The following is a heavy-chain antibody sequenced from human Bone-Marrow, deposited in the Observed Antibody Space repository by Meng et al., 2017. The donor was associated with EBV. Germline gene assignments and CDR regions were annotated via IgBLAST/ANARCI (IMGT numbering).Heavy chain of an antibody. CDR3: ARDSSGDSRNFDP. Sequence: QMQLVQSGAEVKKTGSPVKVSCKASGYTFTYRYLHWVRQAPGQALEWMGWITPFNGNTNYAQKFQDRVTITRDRSMSTAYMELRSLRSEDTAVYYCARDSSGDSRNFDPWGQGTLVTVSS. J-gene: IGHJ5*02. D-gene: IGHD3-22*01. V-gene: IGHV1-45*02. CDR2: ITPFNGNT. CDR1: GYTFTYRY.